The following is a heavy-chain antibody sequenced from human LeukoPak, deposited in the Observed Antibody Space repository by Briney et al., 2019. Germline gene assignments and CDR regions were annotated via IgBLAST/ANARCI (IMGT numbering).Heavy chain of an antibody. Sequence: GGSLRLSCAVSGLTLSNYGMSWVRQAPGKGLEWVAGISGGGGGTNYADSVKGRFTISRDNGKNTLYRQMNRLRAEDTAVYFCAKRGVVIRVILVGFHKEAYYFDSWGQGALVTVSS. CDR2: ISGGGGGT. CDR3: AKRGVVIRVILVGFHKEAYYFDS. J-gene: IGHJ4*02. CDR1: GLTLSNYG. V-gene: IGHV3-23*01. D-gene: IGHD3-22*01.